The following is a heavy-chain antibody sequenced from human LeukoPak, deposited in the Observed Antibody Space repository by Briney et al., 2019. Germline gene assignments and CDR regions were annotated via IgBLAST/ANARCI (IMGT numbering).Heavy chain of an antibody. CDR1: GFNFTAYS. V-gene: IGHV3-21*01. D-gene: IGHD6-6*01. CDR3: ATGGLYSSSET. CDR2: ISTGTNYK. J-gene: IGHJ5*02. Sequence: PGESLRLSCVVSGFNFTAYSINWVRQAPGMGLEWVSSISTGTNYKYYADSVKGRFTISRDNAKNSVYLQMNSLRVGETAVYYCATGGLYSSSETWGQGTLVIVS.